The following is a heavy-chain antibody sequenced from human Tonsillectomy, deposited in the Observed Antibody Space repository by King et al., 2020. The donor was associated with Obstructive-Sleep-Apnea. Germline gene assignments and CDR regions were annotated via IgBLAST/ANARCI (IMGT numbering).Heavy chain of an antibody. CDR3: ARVRGGYSSDY. D-gene: IGHD1-26*01. V-gene: IGHV3-11*01. Sequence: LVESGGGLVKPGGSLRLSCAASGFTFSDYYMSWIRQAPGKGLEWVSYISTSGSSIKDADSVKGRFTISRDNANNSLYLQMNSLRAEGTAGYYCARVRGGYSSDYWGQGTLVTVSS. CDR1: GFTFSDYY. J-gene: IGHJ4*02. CDR2: ISTSGSSI.